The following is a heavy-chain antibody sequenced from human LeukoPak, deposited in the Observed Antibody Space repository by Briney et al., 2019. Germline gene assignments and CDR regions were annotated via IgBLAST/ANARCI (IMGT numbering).Heavy chain of an antibody. J-gene: IGHJ4*02. D-gene: IGHD6-6*01. CDR2: IYCSVTT. CDR3: ARIFRSSWSRYFFDY. V-gene: IGHV4-59*01. Sequence: SETLSLTCTVSGGSISSYYWSWNRQPPGKGLEWIGYIYCSVTTSYNPSLKSRVTISVDTSKNQFSLKLNSVTAADTAIYYCARIFRSSWSRYFFDYWGQGALVTVSS. CDR1: GGSISSYY.